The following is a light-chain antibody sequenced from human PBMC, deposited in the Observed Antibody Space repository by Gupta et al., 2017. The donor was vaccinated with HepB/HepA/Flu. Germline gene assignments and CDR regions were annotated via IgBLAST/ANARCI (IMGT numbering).Light chain of an antibody. CDR1: QSIVSRY. Sequence: EIVLTQSPGTLSLSTGERVTLSCRASQSIVSRYFAWYQQRPGQAPRLLIHGASTRATGIPERFIGSGSGTDFTLTISRLGPEDFAVYYCQQCDSSHITFGQGTRLEIK. CDR3: QQCDSSHIT. J-gene: IGKJ5*01. CDR2: GAS. V-gene: IGKV3-20*01.